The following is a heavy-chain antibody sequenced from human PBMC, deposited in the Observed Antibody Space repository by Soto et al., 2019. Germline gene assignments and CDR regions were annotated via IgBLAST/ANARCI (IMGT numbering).Heavy chain of an antibody. D-gene: IGHD3-22*01. CDR3: ARARFDNSGCCAENYPDY. V-gene: IGHV4-61*01. CDR2: IYHSGST. CDR1: GGSVRSDSFY. J-gene: IGHJ4*02. Sequence: SETLSLTCTVSGGSVRSDSFYWSWIRQPPGKGLEWIAFIYHSGSTNYNPSLNSRVTISVDTSKNRFSLKLTSVTAADTAIYYSARARFDNSGCCAENYPDYWGQGTLVTVSS.